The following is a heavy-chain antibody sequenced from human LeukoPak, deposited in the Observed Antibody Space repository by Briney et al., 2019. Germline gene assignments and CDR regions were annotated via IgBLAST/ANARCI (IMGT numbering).Heavy chain of an antibody. Sequence: ASVKVSCKASGYTFTGYYIQWVRRAPGQGLEWMGWINPKSTATNYAQKFQGRVTMTRDTSINTAHMELSSLRSDDTAMYYCARDSGLGPTWHPFDHWGQGTPVTVSS. J-gene: IGHJ4*02. CDR3: ARDSGLGPTWHPFDH. D-gene: IGHD1-26*01. V-gene: IGHV1-2*02. CDR2: INPKSTAT. CDR1: GYTFTGYY.